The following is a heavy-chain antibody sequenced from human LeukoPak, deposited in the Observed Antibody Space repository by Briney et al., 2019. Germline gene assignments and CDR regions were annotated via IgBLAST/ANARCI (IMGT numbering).Heavy chain of an antibody. V-gene: IGHV4-4*07. Sequence: SVTVSLTCTVSGGSISSNYWIWIRQSAGKGLEWIGRIHPTGSDNYSPSLKSRVTMSADTSKNQISLELSSVTAADTAVYFCARAPGVFVNLGMDVWGQGTTGT. J-gene: IGHJ6*02. CDR2: IHPTGSD. D-gene: IGHD3-10*01. CDR1: GGSISSNY. CDR3: ARAPGVFVNLGMDV.